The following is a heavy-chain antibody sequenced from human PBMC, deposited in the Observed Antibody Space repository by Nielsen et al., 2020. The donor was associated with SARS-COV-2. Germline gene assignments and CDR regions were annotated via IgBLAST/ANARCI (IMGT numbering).Heavy chain of an antibody. D-gene: IGHD3-10*01. CDR1: GGSFSGYY. V-gene: IGHV4-34*01. Sequence: SATLSLTCAVYGGSFSGYYWSWIRQPPGKGLEWIGEINHSGSTNYNPSLKSRVTISVDTSKNQFSLKLSSVTAADTAVYYCARGGFLTMVRGANNWFDPWGQGTLVTVSS. CDR3: ARGGFLTMVRGANNWFDP. J-gene: IGHJ5*02. CDR2: INHSGST.